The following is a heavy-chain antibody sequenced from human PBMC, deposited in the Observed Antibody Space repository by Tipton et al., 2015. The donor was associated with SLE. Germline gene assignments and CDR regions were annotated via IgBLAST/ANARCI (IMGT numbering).Heavy chain of an antibody. V-gene: IGHV4-59*12. D-gene: IGHD5-12*01. CDR3: ARRHYSGPFDS. J-gene: IGHJ4*02. CDR1: GGSMGTYC. CDR2: IFYTGST. Sequence: TLSLTCTVSGGSMGTYCWSWIRQSPEKGLEWIGSIFYTGSTYYNPSLKSRVSFSIDTSKHQFSLKLNSVTAADTAVYYCARRHYSGPFDSWGQGTLVTVSS.